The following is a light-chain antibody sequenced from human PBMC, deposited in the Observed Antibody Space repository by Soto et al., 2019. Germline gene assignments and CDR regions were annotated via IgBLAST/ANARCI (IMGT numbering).Light chain of an antibody. CDR1: QGISSH. Sequence: IQLTQSPSSLSASVGDRVTITCRASQGISSHLAWYQQKPGKAPVLLFYGASNLQSGVPSRFSGSGSGTAFTLTISSLQPEDFATYYCQQFSGYPLTFGQGTRLEIK. J-gene: IGKJ5*01. V-gene: IGKV1-9*01. CDR2: GAS. CDR3: QQFSGYPLT.